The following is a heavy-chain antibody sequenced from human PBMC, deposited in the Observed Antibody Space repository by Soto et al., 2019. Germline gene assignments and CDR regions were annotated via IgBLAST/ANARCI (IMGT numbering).Heavy chain of an antibody. CDR3: ARVGDRYYYYGMDV. J-gene: IGHJ6*02. D-gene: IGHD3-16*01. Sequence: SETLSLTCTVSGGSISSGGYYWSWIRQHPGKGLEWIGYIYYSGSTYYNPSLKSRVAISVDTSKNQFSLKLSSVTAADTAVYYCARVGDRYYYYGMDVWGQGTTVTVSS. CDR2: IYYSGST. CDR1: GGSISSGGYY. V-gene: IGHV4-31*03.